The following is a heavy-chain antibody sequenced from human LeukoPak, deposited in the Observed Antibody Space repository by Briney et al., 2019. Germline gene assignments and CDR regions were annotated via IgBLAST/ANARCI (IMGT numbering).Heavy chain of an antibody. CDR2: MNPNSGNT. J-gene: IGHJ6*03. V-gene: IGHV1-8*01. CDR1: GYTFTSYD. D-gene: IGHD3-10*01. CDR3: ARGPGSGSYLASYYYYYMDV. Sequence: ASVKVSCKASGYTFTSYDINWVRQATGQGLEWMGWMNPNSGNTGYAQKFQGRVTMTRNTSISTAYMELSSLRSEDTAVYYCARGPGSGSYLASYYYYYMDVWGKGTTVTISS.